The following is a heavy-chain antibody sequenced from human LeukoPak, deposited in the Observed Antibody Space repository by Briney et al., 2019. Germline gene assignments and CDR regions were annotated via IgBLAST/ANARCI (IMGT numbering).Heavy chain of an antibody. CDR1: GGSVRSDSNY. CDR3: ARGYRNNWRFDS. V-gene: IGHV4-61*03. D-gene: IGHD1-1*01. CDR2: IGYSGTT. Sequence: SETLSLTCTVSGGSVRSDSNYWSWIRQPPGKGLEWIGYIGYSGTTDYNPSLKSRVTMSLGTSKNGLSLKLDSVTAADTAVYFCARGYRNNWRFDSWGQGTLVTVSS. J-gene: IGHJ4*02.